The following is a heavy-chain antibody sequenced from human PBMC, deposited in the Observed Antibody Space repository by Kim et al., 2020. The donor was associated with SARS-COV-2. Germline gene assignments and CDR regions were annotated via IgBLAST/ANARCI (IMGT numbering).Heavy chain of an antibody. Sequence: SETLSLTCAVYGGSFSGYYWSWIRQPPGKGLEWIGEINHSGSTNYNPSLKSRVTISVDTSKNQFSLKLSSVTAADTAVYYCARGLHQAYYGSGSYYAYYYYGMDVWGQGTTVTVSS. D-gene: IGHD3-10*01. J-gene: IGHJ6*02. CDR1: GGSFSGYY. CDR3: ARGLHQAYYGSGSYYAYYYYGMDV. V-gene: IGHV4-34*01. CDR2: INHSGST.